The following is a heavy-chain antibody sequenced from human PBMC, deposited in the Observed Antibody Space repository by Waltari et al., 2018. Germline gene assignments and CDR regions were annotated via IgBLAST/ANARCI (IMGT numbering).Heavy chain of an antibody. J-gene: IGHJ4*02. CDR3: ARHRRSIAATNDY. CDR2: IYQSGST. Sequence: QVQLQESGPGLVKPSETLSLTCAVSGYSISRGYSWGWIRQPPGKGLEWIGSIYQSGSTYYNPSLKSRVTISVDTSKNQCSLKLSSVTAADTAVYYCARHRRSIAATNDYWGQGTLVTVSS. CDR1: GYSISRGYS. D-gene: IGHD6-6*01. V-gene: IGHV4-38-2*01.